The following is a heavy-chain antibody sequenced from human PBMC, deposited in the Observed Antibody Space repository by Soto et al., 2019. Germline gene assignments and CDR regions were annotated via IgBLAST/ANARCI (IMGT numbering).Heavy chain of an antibody. J-gene: IGHJ4*02. CDR3: AKDHSGWYNSAC. D-gene: IGHD6-19*01. CDR2: ISGGGGTT. CDR1: GFIFRSYA. Sequence: GGSLRLSCAASGFIFRSYAMSWVRQAPGKGLEWVSGISGGGGTTYYADSVKGRFTISRDNSKNTLYLQMNSLRAEDTAIYYCAKDHSGWYNSACWGPGTLVTVSS. V-gene: IGHV3-23*01.